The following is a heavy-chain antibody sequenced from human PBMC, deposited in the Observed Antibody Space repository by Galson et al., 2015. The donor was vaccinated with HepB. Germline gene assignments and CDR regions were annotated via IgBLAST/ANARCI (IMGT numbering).Heavy chain of an antibody. CDR2: MNPNSGNT. CDR1: GYTFTSYD. CDR3: ARYYYDSSGDFKNDAFDI. Sequence: SVKVSCKASGYTFTSYDINWVRQATGQGLEWMGWMNPNSGNTGYAQKFQGRVTMTRNTSISTAYMELSSLRSEDTAVYYCARYYYDSSGDFKNDAFDIWGQGTMVTVSS. V-gene: IGHV1-8*01. D-gene: IGHD3-22*01. J-gene: IGHJ3*02.